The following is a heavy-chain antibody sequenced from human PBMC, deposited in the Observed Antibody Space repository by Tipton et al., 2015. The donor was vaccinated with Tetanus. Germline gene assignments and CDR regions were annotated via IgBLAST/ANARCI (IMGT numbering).Heavy chain of an antibody. D-gene: IGHD5-24*01. CDR3: ARGITDGYNRRLDY. Sequence: TLSLTCTVSRGPISSYYWSWIRQPAGKGLEWVGHISNGNTDYSTSLKSRVTLSVDLSKNQFSLQLRAVTVADTAVYYCARGITDGYNRRLDYWGQGLRVAVS. CDR2: ISNGNT. J-gene: IGHJ4*02. CDR1: RGPISSYY. V-gene: IGHV4-4*07.